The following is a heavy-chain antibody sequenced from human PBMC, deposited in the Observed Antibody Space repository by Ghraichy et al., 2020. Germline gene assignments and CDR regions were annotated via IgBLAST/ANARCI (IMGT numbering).Heavy chain of an antibody. CDR1: GGSISSSSYY. CDR3: ARHGMRHPRVPFDY. V-gene: IGHV4-39*07. D-gene: IGHD3-10*01. J-gene: IGHJ4*02. CDR2: IYYSGST. Sequence: SETLSLTCTVSGGSISSSSYYWGWIRQPPGKGLEWIGSIYYSGSTYYNPSLKSRVTISVDTSKNQFSLKLSSVTAADTAVYFCARHGMRHPRVPFDYWGQGTLVTVSS.